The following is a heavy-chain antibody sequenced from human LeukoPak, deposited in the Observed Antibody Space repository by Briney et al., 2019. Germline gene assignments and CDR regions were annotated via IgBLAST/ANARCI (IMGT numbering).Heavy chain of an antibody. CDR3: ARELRAAVAGIDY. Sequence: GASVKVSCKASGYTFTGYYMHWVRQAPGQGLEWMGWINPNSGGTNYAQKFQGRVTMTRDTSISTAYMELSGLRSDDTAVYYCARELRAAVAGIDYWGQGTLVTVSS. CDR2: INPNSGGT. CDR1: GYTFTGYY. V-gene: IGHV1-2*02. J-gene: IGHJ4*02. D-gene: IGHD6-19*01.